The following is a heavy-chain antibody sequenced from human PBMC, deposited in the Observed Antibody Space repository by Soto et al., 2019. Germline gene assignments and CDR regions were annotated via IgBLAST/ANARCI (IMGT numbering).Heavy chain of an antibody. D-gene: IGHD3-10*01. CDR2: IYYSGRT. J-gene: IGHJ1*01. CDR3: ARVVDGSGSYYFQP. Sequence: QVQLQESGPGLVKPSQTLSLTCTVSGDSISSGGYYWSWIRQHPGKGLEWIGYIYYSGRTYYSPSLRSPVPIAVAPSKTQLSLTMSSVTAADTAVYYCARVVDGSGSYYFQPWGQGTLVTVSS. V-gene: IGHV4-31*01. CDR1: GDSISSGGYY.